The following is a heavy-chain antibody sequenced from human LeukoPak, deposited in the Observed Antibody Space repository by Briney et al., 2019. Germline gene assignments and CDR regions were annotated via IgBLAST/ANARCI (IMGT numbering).Heavy chain of an antibody. CDR1: GFTFSSYA. D-gene: IGHD7-27*01. J-gene: IGHJ4*02. CDR3: ARDHLGPSFDY. V-gene: IGHV3-30-3*01. Sequence: GGSLRLSCAASGFTFSSYAMHWVRQAPGKGLEWVAVISYDGSNKYYADSVKGRFTISRDNSKNTLYLQMNSLRAEDTAVYYCARDHLGPSFDYWGQGTLSPSPQ. CDR2: ISYDGSNK.